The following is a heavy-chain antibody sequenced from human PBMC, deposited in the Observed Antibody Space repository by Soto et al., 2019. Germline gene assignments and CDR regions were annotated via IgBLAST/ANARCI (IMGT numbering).Heavy chain of an antibody. Sequence: GGSLRLSCVASGLIFGSRAMSWVRHAPGEGLQWVATITDTGGDAKYADSVRGRFVISRDNSQKTLYLQMTSLTAEDSAMYFCARGSTDSYPGSRIFDLWGRGTLVTVSS. D-gene: IGHD3-10*01. CDR3: ARGSTDSYPGSRIFDL. V-gene: IGHV3-23*01. J-gene: IGHJ4*02. CDR2: ITDTGGDA. CDR1: GLIFGSRA.